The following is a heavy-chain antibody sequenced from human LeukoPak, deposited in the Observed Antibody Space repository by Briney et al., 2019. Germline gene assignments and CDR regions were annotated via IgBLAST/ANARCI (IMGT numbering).Heavy chain of an antibody. Sequence: AETLSLTCAVYGGSFSGYYWSWVRQPPGKGLEWVGEMNDSGSTNYNPSLKSGANILVDTTKKQFSLKQRNRTAADTAVYYSARQPSARRHNWFDPWGQGTLVTVSS. CDR2: MNDSGST. CDR3: ARQPSARRHNWFDP. J-gene: IGHJ5*02. V-gene: IGHV4-34*01. CDR1: GGSFSGYY. D-gene: IGHD1-1*01.